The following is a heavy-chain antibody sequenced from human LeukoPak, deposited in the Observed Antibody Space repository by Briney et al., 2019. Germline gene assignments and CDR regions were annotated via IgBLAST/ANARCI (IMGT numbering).Heavy chain of an antibody. J-gene: IGHJ4*02. CDR3: VRLGFTTSWSNFDY. CDR2: INPNGGDT. CDR1: GYNFPAYF. Sequence: ASVKVSCKAAGYNFPAYFMHWVRQAPGQGLEWMGRINPNGGDTNYAQKFQGRVTMASDTSISTAYMEPNSLMSDDTAVYYCVRLGFTTSWSNFDYWGQGTLVTVSS. D-gene: IGHD2-2*01. V-gene: IGHV1-2*06.